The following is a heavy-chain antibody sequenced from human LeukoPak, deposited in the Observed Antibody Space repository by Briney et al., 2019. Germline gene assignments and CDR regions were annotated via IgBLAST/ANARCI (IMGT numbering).Heavy chain of an antibody. CDR2: IRYDGSNK. CDR1: GFTFSSYG. CDR3: AKRGYCSSTSCHYYMDV. D-gene: IGHD2-2*01. J-gene: IGHJ6*03. V-gene: IGHV3-30*02. Sequence: GGSLRLSCAASGFTFSSYGMHWVRQAPGKGLEWVAFIRYDGSNKYYADSVRGRFTISRDNSKNTLYLQMNSLRAEDTAVYYCAKRGYCSSTSCHYYMDVWGKGTTVTVSS.